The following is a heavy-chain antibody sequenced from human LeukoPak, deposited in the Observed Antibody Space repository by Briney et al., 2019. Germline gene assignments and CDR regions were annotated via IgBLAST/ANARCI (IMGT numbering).Heavy chain of an antibody. CDR1: GGTFSSYA. D-gene: IGHD5/OR15-5a*01. CDR2: IIPIFGTA. V-gene: IGHV1-69*13. CDR3: ARTVSTGNSGWNWFDP. J-gene: IGHJ5*02. Sequence: SVKVSCKASGGTFSSYAISWVRQAPGQGLEWMGGIIPIFGTANYAQKFQGRVTITADESTSTAYMELSSLRSEDTAVYYCARTVSTGNSGWNWFDPWGQGTLVTVSS.